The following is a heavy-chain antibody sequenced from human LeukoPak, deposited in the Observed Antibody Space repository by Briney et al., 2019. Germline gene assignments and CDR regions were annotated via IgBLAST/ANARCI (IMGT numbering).Heavy chain of an antibody. D-gene: IGHD1-26*01. Sequence: SQTLSLTCAISGDSVSSNSASWNWIRQSPSKGLEWLGRTYYRSKWNTDYAVSVKGRITINPDTSKNQFSLYLNSVTPEDTAVYYCARDPDSSYEWGPFDPWGQGTLVTVSS. V-gene: IGHV6-1*01. CDR3: ARDPDSSYEWGPFDP. CDR2: TYYRSKWNT. J-gene: IGHJ5*02. CDR1: GDSVSSNSAS.